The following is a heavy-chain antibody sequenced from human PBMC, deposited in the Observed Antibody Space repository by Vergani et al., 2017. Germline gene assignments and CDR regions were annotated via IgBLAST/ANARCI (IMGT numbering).Heavy chain of an antibody. J-gene: IGHJ6*03. V-gene: IGHV3-21*01. CDR2: LSSSSSYI. D-gene: IGHD2-15*01. Sequence: EVQLVESGGGLVQPGGSLRLSCAASGFTFSSYSMNWVRQAPGKGLEWVSSLSSSSSYIYYADPVKGRFTISRDNAKNSLYLQMNSLRAEDTAVYYCARDALLTGYYYYMDVWGKGTTVTVAS. CDR3: ARDALLTGYYYYMDV. CDR1: GFTFSSYS.